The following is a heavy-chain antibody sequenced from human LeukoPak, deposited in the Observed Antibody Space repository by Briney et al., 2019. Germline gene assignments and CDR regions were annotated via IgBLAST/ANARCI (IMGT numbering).Heavy chain of an antibody. J-gene: IGHJ4*02. Sequence: SETLSLTCAVYGGSFSGYYWSWIRQPPGKGLEWIGEINHSGSTNYNPSLKSRVTISVDTSKNQFSLKLSSVTAADTAVYYCARGQPNDIVVVPAAIPVGTSFDYWGQGTLVTGSS. CDR1: GGSFSGYY. CDR3: ARGQPNDIVVVPAAIPVGTSFDY. D-gene: IGHD2-2*02. CDR2: INHSGST. V-gene: IGHV4-34*01.